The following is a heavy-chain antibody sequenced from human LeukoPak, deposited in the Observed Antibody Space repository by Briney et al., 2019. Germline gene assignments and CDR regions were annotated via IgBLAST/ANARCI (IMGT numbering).Heavy chain of an antibody. CDR3: AKVPAAATGGFDY. V-gene: IGHV3-30*02. CDR1: GFTFSSYG. J-gene: IGHJ4*02. D-gene: IGHD2-2*01. Sequence: GGSLRLSCAASGFTFSSYGMHWVRQALGKGLEWVAFIRYDGSNKYYADSVKGRFTISRDNSKNTLYLQMNSLRAEDTAVYYCAKVPAAATGGFDYWGQGTLVTVSS. CDR2: IRYDGSNK.